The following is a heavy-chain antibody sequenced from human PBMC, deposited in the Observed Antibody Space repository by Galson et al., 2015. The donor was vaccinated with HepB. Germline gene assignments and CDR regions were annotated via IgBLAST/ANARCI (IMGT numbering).Heavy chain of an antibody. CDR3: ARVHQYCGGDCYRPGRREADPYYYYGMDV. CDR1: GFTVSSNY. V-gene: IGHV3-53*01. D-gene: IGHD2-21*02. CDR2: IYSGGST. Sequence: SLRLSCAASGFTVSSNYMSWVRQAPGKGLEWVSVIYSGGSTYYADSVKGRFTISRDNSKNTLYLQMNSLRAEDTAVYYCARVHQYCGGDCYRPGRREADPYYYYGMDVWGQGTTVTVSS. J-gene: IGHJ6*02.